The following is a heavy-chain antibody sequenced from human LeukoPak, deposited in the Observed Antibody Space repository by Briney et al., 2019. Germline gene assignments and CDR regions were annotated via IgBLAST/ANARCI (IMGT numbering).Heavy chain of an antibody. J-gene: IGHJ6*03. V-gene: IGHV4-59*13. CDR1: GGSISSYY. D-gene: IGHD6-6*01. CDR2: IYYSGST. CDR3: ARGRRRAMGSSSPLYYYYYMDV. Sequence: KPSETLSLTCTVSGGSISSYYWSWIRQPPGKGLEWIGYIYYSGSTNYNPSLKSRVTISVDMSKNQFSLKLSSVTAADTAVYYCARGRRRAMGSSSPLYYYYYMDVWGKGTTVTVSS.